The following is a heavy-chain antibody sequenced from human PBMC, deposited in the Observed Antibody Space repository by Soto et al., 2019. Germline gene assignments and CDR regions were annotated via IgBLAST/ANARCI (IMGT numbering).Heavy chain of an antibody. V-gene: IGHV3-33*01. CDR3: ARAGGTTVTGRWHFDS. D-gene: IGHD4-17*01. CDR2: IWYDGTQK. J-gene: IGHJ4*02. Sequence: QVQLEESGGGVVQPGRSLRLSCEASGFTFNTYSMHWVRQPPGKGLEWLAAIWYDGTQKYYADSVKGRFIISRDNSKKTLYLAMHSLRAEDTAVYYCARAGGTTVTGRWHFDSWGQGTLVTVSS. CDR1: GFTFNTYS.